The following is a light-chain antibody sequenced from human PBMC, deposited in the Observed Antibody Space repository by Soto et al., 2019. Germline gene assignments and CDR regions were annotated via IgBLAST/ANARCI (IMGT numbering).Light chain of an antibody. J-gene: IGKJ2*01. Sequence: EIVLTQSPGTLSLSPGERATLSCRASQTLSNNNLAWFQQKPGQAPRLLIYGASNRATGIPDRFAGSGSGTDFTLTISRLEPEDFAVYYCQKYGTSSYTFGQGTKLEIK. CDR1: QTLSNNN. V-gene: IGKV3-20*01. CDR2: GAS. CDR3: QKYGTSSYT.